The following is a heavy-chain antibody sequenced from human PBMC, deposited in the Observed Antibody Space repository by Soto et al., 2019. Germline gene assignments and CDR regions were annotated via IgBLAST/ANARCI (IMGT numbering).Heavy chain of an antibody. Sequence: PGASLRHSCAASGFTFSNYAVTWVRQAPGKGLEWVSTISGSGGSTYYADSVKGRFTISRDNSKNTLYLQMNSLRAEDTAVYYCAKDQGSSWYEIDYWGQGT. D-gene: IGHD6-13*01. CDR1: GFTFSNYA. CDR3: AKDQGSSWYEIDY. CDR2: ISGSGGST. V-gene: IGHV3-23*01. J-gene: IGHJ4*02.